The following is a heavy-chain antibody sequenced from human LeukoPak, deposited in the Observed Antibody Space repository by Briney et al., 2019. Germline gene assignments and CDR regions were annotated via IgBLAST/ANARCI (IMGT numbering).Heavy chain of an antibody. CDR3: ASSYDFWSALFRH. J-gene: IGHJ4*02. V-gene: IGHV4-59*01. CDR2: IYYSGST. Sequence: PSETLSLTCTVSGGSISSYYWSWIRQPPGKGLEWIGYIYYSGSTNYNPSLKSRVTISVDTSKNQFSLKLSSVTAADTAVYYCASSYDFWSALFRHWGQGTLVTVSS. D-gene: IGHD3-3*01. CDR1: GGSISSYY.